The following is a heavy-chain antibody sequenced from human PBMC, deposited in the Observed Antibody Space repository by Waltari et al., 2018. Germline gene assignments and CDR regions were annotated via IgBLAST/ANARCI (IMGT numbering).Heavy chain of an antibody. CDR1: GGSISSSNW. CDR2: IYHSGST. D-gene: IGHD6-6*01. V-gene: IGHV4-4*02. Sequence: QVQLQESGPGLVKPSGTLSLTCAVSGGSISSSNWWSWVRQPPGKGLEWIGEIYHSGSTNYNPSLKSRVTISVDKSKNQFSLKLSSVTAADTAVYYCARVLWIAARRGPGNYYYGMDVWGQGTTVTVSS. J-gene: IGHJ6*02. CDR3: ARVLWIAARRGPGNYYYGMDV.